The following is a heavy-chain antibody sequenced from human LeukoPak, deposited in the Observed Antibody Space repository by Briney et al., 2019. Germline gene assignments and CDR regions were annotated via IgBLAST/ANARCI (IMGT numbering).Heavy chain of an antibody. CDR2: IWYDGSNK. V-gene: IGHV3-30*02. CDR1: GFTFSSYG. J-gene: IGHJ5*02. CDR3: AKDQEDGDYAPFPWFDP. Sequence: QSGGSLRLSCAASGFTFSSYGMHWVRQAPGKGLEWVAVIWYDGSNKYYADSVKGRFTISRDNSKNTLYLQMNSLRAEDTAVYYCAKDQEDGDYAPFPWFDPWGQGTLVTVSS. D-gene: IGHD4-17*01.